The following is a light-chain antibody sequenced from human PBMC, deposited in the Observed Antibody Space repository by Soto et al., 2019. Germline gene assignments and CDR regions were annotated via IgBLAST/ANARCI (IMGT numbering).Light chain of an antibody. Sequence: DVVLTQSPLSLPVTLGQPASISCRSSQSLVYSDGKIYLHCYHQRPGQAPSRVSYQVSNRDSGAQDRFSGSGSGPDFALKISRVEAEDVGVYYFVHATHWSLKFGQGTKVQI. CDR1: QSLVYSDGKIY. CDR3: VHATHWSLK. J-gene: IGKJ1*01. V-gene: IGKV2-30*01. CDR2: QVS.